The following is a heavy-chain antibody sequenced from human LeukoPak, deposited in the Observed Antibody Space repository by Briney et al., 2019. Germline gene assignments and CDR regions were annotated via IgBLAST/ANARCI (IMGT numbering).Heavy chain of an antibody. CDR2: MNPNSGNT. V-gene: IGHV1-8*01. D-gene: IGHD2-21*02. J-gene: IGHJ4*02. Sequence: ASVKVSCKASGYTFTSYDINWVRQATGQVLEWMGWMNPNSGNTGYAQKFQGRVTMTRNTSISTAYMELSSLRSEDTAVYYCARGLKAYCGGDCYPHGRFSYYFDYWGQGTLVTVSS. CDR1: GYTFTSYD. CDR3: ARGLKAYCGGDCYPHGRFSYYFDY.